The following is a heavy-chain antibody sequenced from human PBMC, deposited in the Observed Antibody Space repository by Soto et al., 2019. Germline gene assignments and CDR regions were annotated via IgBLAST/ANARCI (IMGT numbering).Heavy chain of an antibody. CDR3: AKTIRGGYSSSWYYFDY. CDR2: ISGGGSIT. V-gene: IGHV3-23*01. J-gene: IGHJ4*02. Sequence: GGALRLSCAASGFTFTNYSLTWVPPAPGKGLEWVSTISGGGSITYYADSLKGRFTISRDNSKNTLYLQINSLRAEDTAVYYCAKTIRGGYSSSWYYFDYWGQGTLVTVSS. D-gene: IGHD6-13*01. CDR1: GFTFTNYS.